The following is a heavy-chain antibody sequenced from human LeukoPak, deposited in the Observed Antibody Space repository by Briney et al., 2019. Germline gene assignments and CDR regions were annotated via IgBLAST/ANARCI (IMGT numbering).Heavy chain of an antibody. CDR2: INPNSGGT. Sequence: ASVKVSCKASGHTFTGYYMHWVRQAPGQGLEWMGWINPNSGGTNYAQKFQGRVTMTRDTSISTAYMELSRLRSDDTAVYYCARAGIVVVHYEDWEWFDPWGQGTLVTVSS. D-gene: IGHD2-2*01. V-gene: IGHV1-2*02. J-gene: IGHJ5*02. CDR1: GHTFTGYY. CDR3: ARAGIVVVHYEDWEWFDP.